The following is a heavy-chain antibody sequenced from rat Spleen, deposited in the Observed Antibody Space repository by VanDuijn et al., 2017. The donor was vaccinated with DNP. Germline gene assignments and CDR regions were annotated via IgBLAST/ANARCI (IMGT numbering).Heavy chain of an antibody. J-gene: IGHJ2*01. CDR1: GFTFSDFA. CDR2: ITYDGGGT. D-gene: IGHD3-2*01. CDR3: ARHQWTLYFDY. Sequence: EVQLVESGGGLVQPGRSLKLSCAASGFTFSDFAMAWVRQPPKKGLEWVATITYDGGGTHYQDSVKGRFTISRDNAKSTLYLQMDSLRSEDTATYYCARHQWTLYFDYWGQGVMVTVSS. V-gene: IGHV5-7*01.